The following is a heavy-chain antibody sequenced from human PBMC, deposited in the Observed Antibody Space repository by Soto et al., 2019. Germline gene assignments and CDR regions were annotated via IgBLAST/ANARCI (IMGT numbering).Heavy chain of an antibody. J-gene: IGHJ4*02. CDR3: AKDRYLDHDSRGYLFDN. CDR2: ISHYGYIT. D-gene: IGHD3-22*01. Sequence: EVQLLESGGDLIQPGGSLRLSCAASGFTFNIYAMTWVRQAPGKGLEWVSAISHYGYITYYADSVEGRFSISRDNSKNTLYLQMNSLRAEDTAVYYCAKDRYLDHDSRGYLFDNWGQGTLVTVSS. V-gene: IGHV3-23*01. CDR1: GFTFNIYA.